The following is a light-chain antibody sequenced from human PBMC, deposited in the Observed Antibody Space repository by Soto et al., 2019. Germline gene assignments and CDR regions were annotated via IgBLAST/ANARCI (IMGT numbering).Light chain of an antibody. CDR3: QQSYHTPPYT. V-gene: IGKV1-39*01. Sequence: DIQMSQSPSSLSASVGDKVTITCRASQFINNYLNWYQQKPGKAPKLLIYTASTLKTGVPSRFSGSGSGTDFTLTISSLQPEDSATYYCQQSYHTPPYTFGQGTKLEIK. CDR2: TAS. J-gene: IGKJ2*01. CDR1: QFINNY.